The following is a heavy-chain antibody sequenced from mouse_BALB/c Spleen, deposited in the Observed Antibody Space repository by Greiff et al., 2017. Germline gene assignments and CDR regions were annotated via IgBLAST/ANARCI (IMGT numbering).Heavy chain of an antibody. V-gene: IGHV1-14*01. D-gene: IGHD1-1*01. CDR1: GYTFTSYV. CDR3: ARNYYYGSSYGGFDY. J-gene: IGHJ2*01. Sequence: VQLQQSGPELEKPGASVKMSCKASGYTFTSYVMHWVKQKPGQGLEWIGYINPYNDGTKYNEKFKGKATLTSDKSSSTAYMELSSLTSEDSAVYYCARNYYYGSSYGGFDYWGQGTTLTVSS. CDR2: INPYNDGT.